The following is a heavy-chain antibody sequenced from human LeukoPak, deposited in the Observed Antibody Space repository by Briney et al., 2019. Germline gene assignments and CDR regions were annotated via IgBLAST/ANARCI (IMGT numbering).Heavy chain of an antibody. CDR3: ARDIHWGAGDY. V-gene: IGHV3-7*01. J-gene: IGHJ4*02. D-gene: IGHD3-16*01. Sequence: GGSLRLSCVGSGVSFTSSWMTWVRQAPGKGLEWVANINQDGSEMHYIDSVRGRFTMSRDFAKNSLNLQISSLRVEDTAVYYCARDIHWGAGDYWGQGTLVTVSS. CDR1: GVSFTSSW. CDR2: INQDGSEM.